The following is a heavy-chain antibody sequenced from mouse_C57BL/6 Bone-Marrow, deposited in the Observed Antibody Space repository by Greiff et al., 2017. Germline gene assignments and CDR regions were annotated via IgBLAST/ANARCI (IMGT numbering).Heavy chain of an antibody. CDR2: IYPRSGNT. CDR3: AIGGYCYGSSPWFAY. D-gene: IGHD1-1*01. J-gene: IGHJ3*01. CDR1: GYTFTSYG. V-gene: IGHV1-81*01. Sequence: VQLQQSGAELARPGASVKLSCKASGYTFTSYGISWVKQRTGQGLEWIGEIYPRSGNTYYNEKFKGKATLTADKSSSTAYMELRSLTSEDSAVYFCAIGGYCYGSSPWFAYWGQGTLVTVSA.